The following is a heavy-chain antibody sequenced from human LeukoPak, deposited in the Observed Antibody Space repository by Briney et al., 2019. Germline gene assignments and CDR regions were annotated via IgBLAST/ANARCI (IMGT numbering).Heavy chain of an antibody. CDR1: NGSISSDY. CDR2: IYYSGST. Sequence: SETLSLTCTVSNGSISSDYWTWIRQPPGKGLEWIGYIYYSGSTRYNPSLESRATVSLDTSRNQFSLKLTSMTAADTAVYYCARLTTRPGGIRPLIMDFWGQGTLVTVSS. V-gene: IGHV4-59*01. CDR3: ARLTTRPGGIRPLIMDF. J-gene: IGHJ4*02. D-gene: IGHD3-10*01.